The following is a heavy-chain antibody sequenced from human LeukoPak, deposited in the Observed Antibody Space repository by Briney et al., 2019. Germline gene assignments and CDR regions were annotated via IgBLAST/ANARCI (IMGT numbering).Heavy chain of an antibody. CDR3: ARDDSNYVTFDY. Sequence: ASVKVSCKASGYTFTGYYMHWVRQAPGQGLEWMGWINPNSGGTNYAQKFQGRVTMTRDTSISTAYMELSRLRSDDTAVYYCARDDSNYVTFDYWGQGTLVTVSS. CDR2: INPNSGGT. V-gene: IGHV1-2*02. D-gene: IGHD4-11*01. CDR1: GYTFTGYY. J-gene: IGHJ4*02.